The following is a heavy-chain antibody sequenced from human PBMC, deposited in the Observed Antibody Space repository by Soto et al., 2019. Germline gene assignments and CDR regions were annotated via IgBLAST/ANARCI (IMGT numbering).Heavy chain of an antibody. V-gene: IGHV3-33*01. CDR3: ARATATDY. D-gene: IGHD6-25*01. CDR2: IWYDGSNK. CDR1: GFTFSSYG. J-gene: IGHJ4*02. Sequence: QVQLVESGGGVVQPGRSLRLSCAASGFTFSSYGMHWVRQAPGKGLEWVAVIWYDGSNKYYADSVKGRFTISRDNAKNSLYLQMNSLRAEDTAVYYCARATATDYWGQGTLVTVSS.